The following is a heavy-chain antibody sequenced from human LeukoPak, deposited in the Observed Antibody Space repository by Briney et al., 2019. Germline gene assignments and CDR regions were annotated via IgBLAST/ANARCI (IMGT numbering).Heavy chain of an antibody. CDR1: GFTVSSNY. D-gene: IGHD3-10*01. Sequence: GGSLRLSCAASGFTVSSNYMSWVRQAPGKGLEWVSVIYSGGNTYCADSVKGRFTISRDNSKNTLYLQMNSLRAEDTAVYYCAKGGSGSYFPEYFQHWGQGTLVTVSS. J-gene: IGHJ1*01. V-gene: IGHV3-66*01. CDR3: AKGGSGSYFPEYFQH. CDR2: IYSGGNT.